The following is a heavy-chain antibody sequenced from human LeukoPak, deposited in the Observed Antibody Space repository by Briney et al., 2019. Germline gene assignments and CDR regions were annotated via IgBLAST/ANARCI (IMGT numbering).Heavy chain of an antibody. J-gene: IGHJ5*02. D-gene: IGHD6-13*01. Sequence: GASVKVSCKASGYTFTSYDINWVRQATGQGREWMGWMNPNSGNTGYAQKFQGRVTMTRNTSISTAYMELSSLRSEYTAVYYCARGGGSSWSHWFDPWGQGTRVTVSS. CDR1: GYTFTSYD. V-gene: IGHV1-8*01. CDR2: MNPNSGNT. CDR3: ARGGGSSWSHWFDP.